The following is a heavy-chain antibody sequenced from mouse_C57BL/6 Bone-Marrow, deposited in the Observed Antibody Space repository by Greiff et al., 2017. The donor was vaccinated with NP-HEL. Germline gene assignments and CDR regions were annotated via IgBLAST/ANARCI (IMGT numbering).Heavy chain of an antibody. D-gene: IGHD3-1*01. Sequence: QVHVKQSGAELVRPGASVTLSCKASGYTFTDYEMHWVKQTPVHGLEWIGAIDPETGGTAYNQKFKGKAILTADKSSSTAYMELRSLTSEDSAVYYCTRSGPLGAYWGQGTLVTVSA. CDR1: GYTFTDYE. V-gene: IGHV1-15*01. CDR2: IDPETGGT. CDR3: TRSGPLGAY. J-gene: IGHJ3*01.